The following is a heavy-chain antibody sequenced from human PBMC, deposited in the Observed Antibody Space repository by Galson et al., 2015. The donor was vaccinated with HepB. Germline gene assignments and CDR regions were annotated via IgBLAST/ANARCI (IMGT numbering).Heavy chain of an antibody. Sequence: SLRLSCAASTFIFSTYSMNWVRQAPGKGLEWVSYISSSSTTIYYADSVKGRFTISRDNSQNTLYLQMNSLRPEDTAVFYCARVAVAGIYLDYWGQGTLVTVSS. CDR3: ARVAVAGIYLDY. D-gene: IGHD6-19*01. CDR1: TFIFSTYS. CDR2: ISSSSTTI. J-gene: IGHJ4*02. V-gene: IGHV3-48*01.